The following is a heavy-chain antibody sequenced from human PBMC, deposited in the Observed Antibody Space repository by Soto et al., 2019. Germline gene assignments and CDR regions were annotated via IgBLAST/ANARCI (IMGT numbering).Heavy chain of an antibody. CDR1: GGTVSSYA. V-gene: IGHV1-69*12. J-gene: IGHJ6*02. D-gene: IGHD2-2*01. Sequence: QVQLVQSGAEVKKPGSSVKVSCKASGGTVSSYAISWVRQARGQGLEWLGGIIPSFATANYAKKFQGRVTITADESTSTAYMELSSLRSDDTAVYYCARGNRYQLLRCYYGMDVWGQGTTVTVSS. CDR2: IIPSFATA. CDR3: ARGNRYQLLRCYYGMDV.